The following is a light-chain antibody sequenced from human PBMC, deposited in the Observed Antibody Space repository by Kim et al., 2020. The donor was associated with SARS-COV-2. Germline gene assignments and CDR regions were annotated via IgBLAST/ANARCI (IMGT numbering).Light chain of an antibody. J-gene: IGLJ3*02. CDR2: SNN. Sequence: PRVSISCSGSSTNIGSNTVNWYQQLPGTAPKLRIYSNNQRPSGVPHRCSGSKSGTSASLTISGRQSEDEADYYCAAWDDSLNDWVFGGGTKLTVL. CDR1: STNIGSNT. V-gene: IGLV1-44*01. CDR3: AAWDDSLNDWV.